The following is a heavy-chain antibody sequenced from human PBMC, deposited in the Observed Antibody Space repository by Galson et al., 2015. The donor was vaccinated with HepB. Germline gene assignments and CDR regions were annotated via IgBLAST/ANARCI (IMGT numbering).Heavy chain of an antibody. Sequence: SLRLSCAASGFTFSSYWMSWVRQAPGKGLEWVANIKQDGSEKYYVDSVEGRFTISRDNAQNSLYLQMNSLRAEDTAVYYCGRDYSDFWSSGDVWGQGTTVTVSS. J-gene: IGHJ6*02. CDR2: IKQDGSEK. CDR1: GFTFSSYW. V-gene: IGHV3-7*03. CDR3: GRDYSDFWSSGDV. D-gene: IGHD3-3*01.